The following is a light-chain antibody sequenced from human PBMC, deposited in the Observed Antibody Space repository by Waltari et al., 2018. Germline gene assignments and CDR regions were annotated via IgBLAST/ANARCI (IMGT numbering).Light chain of an antibody. J-gene: IGLJ3*02. CDR1: SSDIGIYNH. V-gene: IGLV2-18*02. Sequence: QSALTQPPSVSGSPGQSVTITCTGTSSDIGIYNHVSWFQQPTGTAPKLLIYDVTYRPSGVPDLFSGSKSGNTASLTISGLQTEDESDYYCASYTSTFTWVFGGGTKLTVL. CDR3: ASYTSTFTWV. CDR2: DVT.